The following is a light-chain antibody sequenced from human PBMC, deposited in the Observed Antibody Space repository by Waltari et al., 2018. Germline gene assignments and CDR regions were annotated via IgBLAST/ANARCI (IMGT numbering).Light chain of an antibody. CDR2: DTT. V-gene: IGKV3-11*01. CDR1: QSVGTF. J-gene: IGKJ4*01. CDR3: QQRSKLPLT. Sequence: EIELTQSPATLAFSPGERATLRCRASQSVGTFLAWYQQKPGHAPRLLIYDTTDRATDIPGRFSGSGSGTDFTLTIDSLEPEDSAVYYCQQRSKLPLTFGGGTRLEIK.